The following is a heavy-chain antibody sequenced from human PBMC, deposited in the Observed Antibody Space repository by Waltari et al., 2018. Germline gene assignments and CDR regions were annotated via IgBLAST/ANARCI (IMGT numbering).Heavy chain of an antibody. J-gene: IGHJ3*02. CDR2: ISSASDTI. V-gene: IGHV3-48*04. CDR3: ARDTDI. CDR1: GFIFSNYI. Sequence: EVHLVESGGGLVQPGGSLRLSCAASGFIFSNYIMNWGRQAPGKGLEWVSYISSASDTIYYADSVKGRFTISRDNAKNSLYLQMNSLRAEDTAVYYCARDTDIWGQGTMVTVSS.